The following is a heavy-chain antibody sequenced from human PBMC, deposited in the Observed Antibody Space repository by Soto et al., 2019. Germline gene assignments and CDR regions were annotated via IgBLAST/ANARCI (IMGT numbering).Heavy chain of an antibody. CDR3: ARARSGYDPDY. V-gene: IGHV4-59*06. D-gene: IGHD5-12*01. Sequence: SETLSLTCTVSGGSISSYYWSWIRQHPGKGLEWIGYIYYSGSTYYNPSLKSRVTISVDTSKNQFSLKLSSVTAADTAVYYCARARSGYDPDYWGQGTLVTVSS. CDR2: IYYSGST. J-gene: IGHJ4*02. CDR1: GGSISSYY.